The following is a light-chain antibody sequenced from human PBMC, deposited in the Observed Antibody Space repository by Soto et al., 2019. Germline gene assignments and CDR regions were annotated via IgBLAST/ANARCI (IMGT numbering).Light chain of an antibody. Sequence: EIVLTQSPGTLSLSPGERATLSCRASQSVSTTYLAWYQHKPGQAPRLLFYAAASRATGIPDRFSASGSGTDFTLTISRLEPEDFAVYYCQQYGGSPYTFGQGTKLEIK. CDR1: QSVSTTY. CDR2: AAA. V-gene: IGKV3-20*01. J-gene: IGKJ2*01. CDR3: QQYGGSPYT.